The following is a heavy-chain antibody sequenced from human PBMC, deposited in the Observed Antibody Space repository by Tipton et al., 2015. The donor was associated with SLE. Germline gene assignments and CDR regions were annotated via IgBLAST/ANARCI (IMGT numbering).Heavy chain of an antibody. D-gene: IGHD3-10*01. CDR2: ISYDGSNK. J-gene: IGHJ4*02. V-gene: IGHV3-30-3*01. CDR1: GFTFSNYA. Sequence: SLRLSCAASGFTFSNYAMHWVRQAPGKGLAWVAVISYDGSNKYYADSVKGRFTISRDNSKNTLYLQMNSLIAEDTAVYYCVRALLWFGEFAFFDYWGQGRLVAVSS. CDR3: VRALLWFGEFAFFDY.